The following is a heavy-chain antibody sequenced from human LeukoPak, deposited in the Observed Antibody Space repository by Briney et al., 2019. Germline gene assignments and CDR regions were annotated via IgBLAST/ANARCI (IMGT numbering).Heavy chain of an antibody. CDR3: AKGLDTYSSRYLNRIFDS. Sequence: AQSLRLSWIASALTLTTFYMVWVRQAPGRGLEWVAITIGKVPTKTYADSVKGRFTISRDDLKNTIYLQMDSLRDEDTAFYYCAKGLDTYSSRYLNRIFDSWGQGTLVTVSS. D-gene: IGHD6-25*01. CDR1: ALTLTTFY. V-gene: IGHV3-23*01. CDR2: TIGKVPTK. J-gene: IGHJ5*01.